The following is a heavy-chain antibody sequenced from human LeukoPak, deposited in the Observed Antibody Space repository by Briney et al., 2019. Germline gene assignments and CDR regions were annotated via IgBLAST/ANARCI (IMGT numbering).Heavy chain of an antibody. V-gene: IGHV4-34*01. CDR3: ARGYYYSSSPGYFDL. Sequence: PSETLSLTCAVSVGSFSGYYWSWIRQPPGKGLEWIGEINHSGSTNYNPSLKSRVTISVDTSKNQFSLKLSSVTAADTAVYYCARGYYYSSSPGYFDLWGRGTLVTVSS. CDR1: VGSFSGYY. CDR2: INHSGST. J-gene: IGHJ2*01. D-gene: IGHD6-6*01.